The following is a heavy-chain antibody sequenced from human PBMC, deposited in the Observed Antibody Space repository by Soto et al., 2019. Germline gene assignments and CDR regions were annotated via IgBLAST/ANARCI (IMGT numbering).Heavy chain of an antibody. V-gene: IGHV3-66*01. D-gene: IGHD4-17*01. CDR1: GFTVSSNY. J-gene: IGHJ3*02. CDR2: IYSGGST. Sequence: GGSLRLSCAASGFTVSSNYMSWVRQAPGKGLEWVSVIYSGGSTYYADSVKGRFTISRDNSKNTLYLQMNSLRAEDTAVYYCARDRLRQMRAFAIWGQGTMVTVSS. CDR3: ARDRLRQMRAFAI.